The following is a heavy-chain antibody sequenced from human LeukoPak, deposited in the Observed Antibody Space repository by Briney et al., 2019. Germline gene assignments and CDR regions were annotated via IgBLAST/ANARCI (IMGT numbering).Heavy chain of an antibody. Sequence: ASVKVSCKASGGTFSSYAISWVRQAPGQGLEWMGGIIPIFGTANYAQKIQGRVTITADESTSTAYMELSSLRSEDTAVYYCARDPVYYYDSSGYPYNWFDPWGQGTLVTVSS. CDR3: ARDPVYYYDSSGYPYNWFDP. V-gene: IGHV1-69*13. CDR1: GGTFSSYA. J-gene: IGHJ5*02. D-gene: IGHD3-22*01. CDR2: IIPIFGTA.